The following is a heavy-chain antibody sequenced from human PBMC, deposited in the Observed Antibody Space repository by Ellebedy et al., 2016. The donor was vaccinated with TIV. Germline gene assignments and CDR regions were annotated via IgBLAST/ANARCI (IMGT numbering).Heavy chain of an antibody. CDR2: IYSGGTT. J-gene: IGHJ4*02. Sequence: GESLKISCAASEFTVGNNYMAWVRQAPGKGLEWVSLIYSGGTTYYADSVKGRFTISRNSSKNTLYLQMNSLRSEDSAVYYCMRRWSWGQGTLVTVSS. CDR3: MRRWS. D-gene: IGHD2-15*01. CDR1: EFTVGNNY. V-gene: IGHV3-66*04.